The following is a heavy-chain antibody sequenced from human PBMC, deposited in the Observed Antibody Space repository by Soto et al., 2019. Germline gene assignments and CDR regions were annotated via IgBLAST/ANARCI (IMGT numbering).Heavy chain of an antibody. CDR3: ARAPSMRSSWSYYHYYYMAV. CDR1: GFTFSSYD. J-gene: IGHJ6*03. CDR2: IGTAGDT. Sequence: PGGSLRLSCAASGFTFSSYDMHWVRQATGKGLEWVSAIGTAGDTYYPGSVKGRFTISRENAKNSLYLQMNSLRAGDTAVYYCARAPSMRSSWSYYHYYYMAVWGQGTSVPVSS. D-gene: IGHD6-13*01. V-gene: IGHV3-13*01.